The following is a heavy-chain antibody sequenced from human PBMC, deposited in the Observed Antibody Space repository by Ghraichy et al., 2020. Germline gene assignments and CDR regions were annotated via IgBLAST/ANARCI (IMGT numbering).Heavy chain of an antibody. CDR3: AKGYDFWQTAWFDP. V-gene: IGHV3-23*01. Sequence: GSLNISCAASGFTFSSFAMGWVRQAPGKGLEWVSALSGSGGSTYYADSVKGRFTISRDNSKNTLYLQMNSLRAEDTAVYYCAKGYDFWQTAWFDPWGQGALVTVSS. J-gene: IGHJ5*02. D-gene: IGHD3-3*01. CDR1: GFTFSSFA. CDR2: LSGSGGST.